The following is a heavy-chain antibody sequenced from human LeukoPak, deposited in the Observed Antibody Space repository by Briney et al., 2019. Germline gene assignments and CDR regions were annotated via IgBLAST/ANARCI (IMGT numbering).Heavy chain of an antibody. D-gene: IGHD4/OR15-4a*01. J-gene: IGHJ4*02. CDR3: ARRAGAYSHPYDY. V-gene: IGHV3-23*01. CDR2: ISPNGVIT. CDR1: GFTFSRHG. Sequence: GGTLRLSCVASGFTFSRHGMNWVRQAPGKGLEWVSGISPNGVITYYADSVKGRFTISRDNSKNTLYLQMNSLRAEDTAVYYCARRAGAYSHPYDYWGQGTLVTVSS.